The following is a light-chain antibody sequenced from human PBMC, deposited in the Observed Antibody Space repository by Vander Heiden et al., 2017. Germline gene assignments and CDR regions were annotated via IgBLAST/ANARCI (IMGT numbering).Light chain of an antibody. V-gene: IGLV3-25*02. Sequence: SYELTPPQSVAVSPGQTARVNCSGEALPKQYDCWYQQKPGHAPVLVLYNDSERPSGIPERVSGSSSVTTVTVTISGVQAEDEADYYCQSADSSGTYKVFGGGTKLTVL. CDR1: ALPKQY. CDR2: NDS. CDR3: QSADSSGTYKV. J-gene: IGLJ3*02.